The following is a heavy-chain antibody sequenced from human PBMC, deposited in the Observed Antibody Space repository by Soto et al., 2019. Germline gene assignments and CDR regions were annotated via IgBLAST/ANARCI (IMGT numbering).Heavy chain of an antibody. D-gene: IGHD1-1*01. J-gene: IGHJ5*02. CDR3: VRDGTKTLRDWFDP. V-gene: IGHV4-4*07. CDR2: IYATGTT. CDR1: GASISGFY. Sequence: SETLSLTCTVSGASISGFYWSWMRKSAGKGLEWIGRIYATGTTDYNPSLKSRVMMSVDTSKKQFSLKLRSVTAADTAVYYCVRDGTKTLRDWFDPWGQGISVTVSS.